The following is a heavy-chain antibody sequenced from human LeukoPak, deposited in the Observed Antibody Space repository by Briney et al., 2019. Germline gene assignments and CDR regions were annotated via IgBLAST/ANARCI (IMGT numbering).Heavy chain of an antibody. CDR2: VFIYHGDT. D-gene: IGHD1-1*01. J-gene: IGHJ4*02. CDR3: GRGEEREPFQY. Sequence: ASVKVSRKGSGYTFASYGITWVRPAPEQGLEWMGWVFIYHGDTRYAQQFQGSVTITPDTSTSTVYMEMRSLTADDMGVYYCGRGEEREPFQYWGQGTLVSVSS. CDR1: GYTFASYG. V-gene: IGHV1-18*03.